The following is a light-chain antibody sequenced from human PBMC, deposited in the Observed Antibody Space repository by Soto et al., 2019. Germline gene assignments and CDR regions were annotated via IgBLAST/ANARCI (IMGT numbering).Light chain of an antibody. CDR1: QGISSY. CDR3: QQLNSYPP. V-gene: IGKV1-9*01. CDR2: AAS. J-gene: IGKJ2*01. Sequence: DIQLTQSPSFLSASVGDRVTITCRASQGISSYLAWYQQKPGKAPKLLIYAASTLQSGVPSRFSGSGSGTTFTLTSSSLQPEDFATYYCQQLNSYPPFGQGTKLEIK.